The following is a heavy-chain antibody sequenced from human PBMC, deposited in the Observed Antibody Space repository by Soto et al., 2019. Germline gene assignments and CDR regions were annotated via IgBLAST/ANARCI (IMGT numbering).Heavy chain of an antibody. J-gene: IGHJ6*02. CDR2: ISSSGSVI. D-gene: IGHD2-21*02. V-gene: IGHV3-48*03. CDR3: TRSGNNFYYHGMDV. Sequence: PGGSLRLSCVASGFTFRSYEMNWVRQAPGKGLEWVSYISSSGSVIKYGDSVKGRFTISRDNAKNSLYLQMNSLRAEDTALYYCTRSGNNFYYHGMDVWGQGTTVTVSS. CDR1: GFTFRSYE.